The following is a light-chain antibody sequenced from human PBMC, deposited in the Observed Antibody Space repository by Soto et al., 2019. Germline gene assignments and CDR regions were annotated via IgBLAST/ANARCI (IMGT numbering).Light chain of an antibody. V-gene: IGKV3-20*01. CDR1: QSVSGRF. J-gene: IGKJ2*01. Sequence: ESVLTQSPGTLSLSPGERATLSCRTSQSVSGRFLAWYQQKPGQAPRLLIYSVSNRATGIPERFSGSGSGTDFTLTVSRLEPEDFAVYYCQQYDNSQYPSQYPFGQGTKLEIK. CDR2: SVS. CDR3: QQYDNSQYPSQYP.